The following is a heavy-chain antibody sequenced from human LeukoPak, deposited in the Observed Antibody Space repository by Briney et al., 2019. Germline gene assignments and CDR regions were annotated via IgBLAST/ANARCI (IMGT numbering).Heavy chain of an antibody. CDR3: ARALVATIGFDY. V-gene: IGHV1-8*01. CDR2: MNPNSGNT. J-gene: IGHJ4*02. Sequence: GASVKVSCKASGYTFTSYDTNWVRQATGQGLEWMGWMNPNSGNTGYAQKFQGRVTMTRNTSISTAYMELSSLRSEDTAVYYCARALVATIGFDYWGQGTLVTVSS. D-gene: IGHD5-12*01. CDR1: GYTFTSYD.